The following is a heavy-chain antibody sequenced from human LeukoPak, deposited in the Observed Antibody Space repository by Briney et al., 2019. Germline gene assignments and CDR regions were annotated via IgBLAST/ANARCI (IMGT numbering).Heavy chain of an antibody. CDR3: ARWYYYYGMDV. Sequence: SETLSLTCAVYGGSFSGYYWSWIRQPPGKGLEWIGEINHSGSTNYNPSLKSRVTISVDTSKNQFSLKLSSVTAADTAVYYCARWYYYYGMDVGAKGPRTPSP. J-gene: IGHJ6*02. V-gene: IGHV4-34*01. CDR2: INHSGST. CDR1: GGSFSGYY.